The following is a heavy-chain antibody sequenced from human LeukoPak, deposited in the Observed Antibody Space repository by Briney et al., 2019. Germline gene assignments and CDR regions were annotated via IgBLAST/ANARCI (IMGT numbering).Heavy chain of an antibody. V-gene: IGHV1-46*01. Sequence: ASVKVSCKASGYTFTSYYMHWVRQAPGQGLEWMGIINPSGGSTSYAQKFQGRVTMTRDMSTSTVYMELSSLRSEDTTVYYCARAGPDYYDSRGHDAFDIWGQGTMVTVSS. CDR1: GYTFTSYY. CDR3: ARAGPDYYDSRGHDAFDI. D-gene: IGHD3-22*01. CDR2: INPSGGST. J-gene: IGHJ3*02.